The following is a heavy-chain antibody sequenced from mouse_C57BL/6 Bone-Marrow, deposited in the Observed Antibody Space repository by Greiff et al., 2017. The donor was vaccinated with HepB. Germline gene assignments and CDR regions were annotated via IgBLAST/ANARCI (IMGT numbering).Heavy chain of an antibody. Sequence: QVQLQQPGAELVKPGASVKLSCKASGYTFTSYWMPWVKQRPGQGLAWIGMIHPNSGSTNYNEKFKSKATLTVDTSSSTAYMQLSSLTSEDSAVYYCAREGVVTTFFAYWGQGTLVTVSA. CDR1: GYTFTSYW. CDR3: AREGVVTTFFAY. V-gene: IGHV1-64*01. CDR2: IHPNSGST. J-gene: IGHJ3*01. D-gene: IGHD2-2*01.